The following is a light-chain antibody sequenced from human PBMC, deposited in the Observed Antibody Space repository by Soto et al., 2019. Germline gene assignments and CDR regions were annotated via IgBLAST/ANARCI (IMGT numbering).Light chain of an antibody. J-gene: IGKJ4*01. Sequence: EIVLTQSPGTLSLSPGERATLSCRASQSFSSTYLAWYQQKPGQAPRLLIYGASNRATGIPDRFSGSGSETDFTLTINRLEPEDFAVYYCQHFDSSKVTFGGGTKVEI. V-gene: IGKV3-20*01. CDR3: QHFDSSKVT. CDR2: GAS. CDR1: QSFSSTY.